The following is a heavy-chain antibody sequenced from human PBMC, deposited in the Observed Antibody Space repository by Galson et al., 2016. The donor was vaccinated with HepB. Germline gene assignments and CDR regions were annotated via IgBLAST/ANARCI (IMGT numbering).Heavy chain of an antibody. D-gene: IGHD3-10*01. CDR1: GGSISSGGYY. Sequence: TLSLTCTVSGGSISSGGYYWSWIRQHPGKGLEWIGYIYYSGNTYYNPSLKSRVTISVDTSKNQFSLKLSSVTAADTAVYFCARDAPGTITMVQGVNRYYYYGMDVWGKGTTVTVSS. J-gene: IGHJ6*04. CDR2: IYYSGNT. V-gene: IGHV4-31*03. CDR3: ARDAPGTITMVQGVNRYYYYGMDV.